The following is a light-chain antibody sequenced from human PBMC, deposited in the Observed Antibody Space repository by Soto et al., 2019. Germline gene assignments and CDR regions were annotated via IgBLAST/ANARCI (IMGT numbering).Light chain of an antibody. CDR3: QKYNSAPPFP. CDR2: AAS. V-gene: IGKV1-27*01. CDR1: QGISNY. Sequence: DIQMTQSPSSLSASVGDRVTITCRASQGISNYLAWYQQKPGKVPKLLIYAASTLQSGVPSRFSGSGSGTDFTLPISSLQPEDVATYYCQKYNSAPPFPFGPGTKVDIK. J-gene: IGKJ3*01.